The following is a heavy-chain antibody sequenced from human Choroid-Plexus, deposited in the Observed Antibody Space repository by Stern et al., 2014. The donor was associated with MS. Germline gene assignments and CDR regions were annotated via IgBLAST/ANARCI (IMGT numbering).Heavy chain of an antibody. Sequence: VQLVESGQGLVKPSQTLSLTCTVSGGSISSGGYYWSWVRQHPGKGLEWIGYIYYSGSTYYNPSLKSRVSISVDTSKNQFSLKLSSVTAADTAVYYCARGPPDYYDSSGYYTYWGQGTLVTVSS. V-gene: IGHV4-31*03. J-gene: IGHJ4*02. CDR2: IYYSGST. CDR1: GGSISSGGYY. D-gene: IGHD3-22*01. CDR3: ARGPPDYYDSSGYYTY.